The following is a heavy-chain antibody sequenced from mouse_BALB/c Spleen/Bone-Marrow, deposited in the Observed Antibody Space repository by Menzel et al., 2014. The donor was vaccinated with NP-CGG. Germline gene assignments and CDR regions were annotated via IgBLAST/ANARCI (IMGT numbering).Heavy chain of an antibody. V-gene: IGHV1-7*01. CDR2: IYPSTGYT. D-gene: IGHD2-4*01. CDR3: ARDDYAY. Sequence: VQVVESGAELAKPGASVKMSCKASGYTFTSYWMHWVKQRPGQGLEWIGYIYPSTGYTEYNQKFKDKGTLTADKSSSTAYMQLSSLTSEDSAVYCYARDDYAYWGQGTLVTVSA. CDR1: GYTFTSYW. J-gene: IGHJ3*01.